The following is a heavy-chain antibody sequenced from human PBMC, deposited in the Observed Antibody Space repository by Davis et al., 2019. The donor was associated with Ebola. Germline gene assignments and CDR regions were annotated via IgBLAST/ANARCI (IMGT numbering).Heavy chain of an antibody. D-gene: IGHD3-22*01. V-gene: IGHV1-46*01. CDR2: INPSGGST. Sequence: ASVKVSCKASGYTFTSYYMHWVRQAPGQGLEWMGIINPSGGSTSYAQKFQGRVTMTRDTSTSTVYMELSSLRSEDTAVYYCARANEYYYDSSGNYFDYWGQGTLVTVSS. CDR1: GYTFTSYY. CDR3: ARANEYYYDSSGNYFDY. J-gene: IGHJ4*02.